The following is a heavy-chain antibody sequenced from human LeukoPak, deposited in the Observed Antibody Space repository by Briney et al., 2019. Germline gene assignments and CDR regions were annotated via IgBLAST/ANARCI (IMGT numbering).Heavy chain of an antibody. Sequence: SETLSLTCTVSGSSISSSSYYWGWIRQPPGKGLEWIGSIYYSGSTYYNPSLKSRVTISVDTSKNQFSLRLSSVTAADTAVYYCASLWNWDFDYWGQGTLVTVSS. J-gene: IGHJ4*02. CDR3: ASLWNWDFDY. V-gene: IGHV4-39*01. CDR1: GSSISSSSYY. CDR2: IYYSGST. D-gene: IGHD1-7*01.